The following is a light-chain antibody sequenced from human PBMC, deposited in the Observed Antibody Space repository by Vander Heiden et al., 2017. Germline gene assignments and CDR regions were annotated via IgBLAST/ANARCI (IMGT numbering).Light chain of an antibody. CDR2: DAS. J-gene: IGKJ3*01. V-gene: IGKV1-33*01. CDR1: QDISNY. CDR3: QQDDNLPLT. Sequence: DIQMTQSPSSLSASVGDRVTITCQASQDISNYLNWYQQKPGKGPKLLVYDASSLQTGVPSRFSGSGSGTDFTLTISSLRPEDIATYYCQQDDNLPLTFGHGTKVDFK.